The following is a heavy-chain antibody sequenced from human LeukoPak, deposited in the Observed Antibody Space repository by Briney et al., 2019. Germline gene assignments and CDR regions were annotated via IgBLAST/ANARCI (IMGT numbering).Heavy chain of an antibody. CDR1: GFTFSLSA. J-gene: IGHJ4*02. Sequence: PGGSLRLSCAASGFTFSLSAMTWVRQAPGKGLEWVAAMSTSGGNTDYYADSVKGRFTISRDNAKNSLYLQMNSLRAEDTAVYYCASATIFGVVIGFDYWGQGTLVTVSS. D-gene: IGHD3-3*01. CDR2: MSTSGGNT. V-gene: IGHV3-21*01. CDR3: ASATIFGVVIGFDY.